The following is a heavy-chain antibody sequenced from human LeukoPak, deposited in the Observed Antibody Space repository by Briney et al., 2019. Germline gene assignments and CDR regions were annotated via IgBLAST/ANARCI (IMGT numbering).Heavy chain of an antibody. CDR1: GYTFTSYD. CDR2: MNPNSGNT. J-gene: IGHJ4*02. V-gene: IGHV1-8*01. CDR3: ARAIYDVWSGSYYFDY. D-gene: IGHD3-3*01. Sequence: ASVKVSCKASGYTFTSYDINWVRQATGQGLEWMGWMNPNSGNTGYAQKFQGRVTMTRNTSISTAYMELSSLRSEDTAVYYCARAIYDVWSGSYYFDYCGQGTPVTGSS.